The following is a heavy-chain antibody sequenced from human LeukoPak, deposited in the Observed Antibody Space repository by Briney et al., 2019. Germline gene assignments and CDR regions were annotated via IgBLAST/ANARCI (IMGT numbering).Heavy chain of an antibody. V-gene: IGHV4-4*09. CDR2: IYPSGST. CDR1: GGSISSYY. Sequence: SETLSLTCTVSGGSISSYYWSWIRQPPGKGQEWIGYIYPSGSTNHNPSLKSRVTISVGTSKNQFSLKLSSVTAADTAVYYCARRLGVGSGAYYYYYYYMDVWGKGTTVTVSS. J-gene: IGHJ6*03. D-gene: IGHD3-16*01. CDR3: ARRLGVGSGAYYYYYYYMDV.